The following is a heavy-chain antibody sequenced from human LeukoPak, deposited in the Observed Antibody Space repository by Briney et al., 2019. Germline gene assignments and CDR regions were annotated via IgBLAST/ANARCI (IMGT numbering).Heavy chain of an antibody. CDR3: ASRNRFFEWLYYYYGMDV. Sequence: PGGSLRLSCAACGFIFSSHAMGWVRQAPGKGLEWVSSITGSGADTYYGDSVKGRFSIARDNSKNTLYLQMNSLRAEDTAVYYCASRNRFFEWLYYYYGMDVWGQGTTVTVSS. CDR1: GFIFSSHA. J-gene: IGHJ6*02. V-gene: IGHV3-23*01. CDR2: ITGSGADT. D-gene: IGHD3-3*01.